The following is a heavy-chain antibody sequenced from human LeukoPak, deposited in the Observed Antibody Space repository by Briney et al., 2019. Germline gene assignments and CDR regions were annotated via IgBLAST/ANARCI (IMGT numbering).Heavy chain of an antibody. CDR3: AKVGSAGVGRGAFDI. J-gene: IGHJ3*02. CDR1: GFTFDDYA. CDR2: ISWNSGSI. V-gene: IGHV3-9*03. D-gene: IGHD3-10*01. Sequence: GGSLRLSCAASGFTFDDYAMHWVRQAPGKGLEWVSGISWNSGSIGYADSVKGRFTISRDNAKNSLYLQMNSLRAEDMALYYCAKVGSAGVGRGAFDIWGQGTMVTVSS.